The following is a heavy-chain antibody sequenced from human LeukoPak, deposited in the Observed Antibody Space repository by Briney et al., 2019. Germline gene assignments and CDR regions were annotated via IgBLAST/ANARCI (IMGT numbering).Heavy chain of an antibody. V-gene: IGHV7-4-1*02. Sequence: ASVTVSFTASGYTFTSYGISWVRQAPGQGLEWMGWINTNTGNPTYAQGFTGRFVFSLDTSVSTAYLQISSLKAEDTAVYYCARDRLGLTFDYWGQGTLVTVSS. CDR2: INTNTGNP. D-gene: IGHD1-26*01. CDR1: GYTFTSYG. CDR3: ARDRLGLTFDY. J-gene: IGHJ4*02.